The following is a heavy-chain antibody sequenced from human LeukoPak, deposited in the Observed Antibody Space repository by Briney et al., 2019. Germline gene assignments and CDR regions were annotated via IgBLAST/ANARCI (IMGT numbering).Heavy chain of an antibody. CDR2: IYSDGTA. V-gene: IGHV3-53*01. CDR3: VRDLT. CDR1: GFTFSNNR. J-gene: IGHJ5*02. Sequence: GGSLRLSCAASGFTFSNNRMSWVRQAPGRGLEWVSVIYSDGTAYYADSVKGRFTIPRDNSKSTLYLQMNSLKADDTAVYYCVRDLTWGQGTLVTVSS.